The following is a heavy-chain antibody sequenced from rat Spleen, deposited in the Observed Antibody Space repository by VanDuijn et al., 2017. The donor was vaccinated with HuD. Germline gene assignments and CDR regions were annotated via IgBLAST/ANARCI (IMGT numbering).Heavy chain of an antibody. Sequence: EVQLVESGGGLVQPGRSMKLSCAASGFTFSDYGMACVRQAPTKGLEWVASISTGGGNTYYRDSVKGRFTISRDNAKSTLYLQMDSLGSEDTATYYWARRQGSTGVMDAWGQGASVTVSS. CDR2: ISTGGGNT. V-gene: IGHV5-25*01. CDR1: GFTFSDYG. J-gene: IGHJ4*01. D-gene: IGHD1-4*01. CDR3: ARRQGSTGVMDA.